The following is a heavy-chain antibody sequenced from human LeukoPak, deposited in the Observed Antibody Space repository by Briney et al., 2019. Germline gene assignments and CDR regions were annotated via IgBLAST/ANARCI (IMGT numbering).Heavy chain of an antibody. V-gene: IGHV3-21*01. CDR1: GFTFSSYS. J-gene: IGHJ4*02. CDR2: ISSSSSYI. CDR3: ARDLKYYDSSGFDY. Sequence: GRSLRLSCATSGFTFSSYSMNWVRQAPGKGLEWVSFISSSSSYIYYKDSVKGRFTISRDNAKNTMTLQMKIRRAEDTAVYYCARDLKYYDSSGFDYWGQGTLVTVSS. D-gene: IGHD3-22*01.